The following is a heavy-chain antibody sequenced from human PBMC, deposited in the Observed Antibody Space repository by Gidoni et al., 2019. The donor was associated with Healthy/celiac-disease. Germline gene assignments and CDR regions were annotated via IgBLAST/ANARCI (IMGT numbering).Heavy chain of an antibody. V-gene: IGHV3-30-3*01. D-gene: IGHD2-15*01. J-gene: IGHJ4*02. CDR3: AREGYCSGGSCSTFDY. Sequence: QVQLVESGGGVVQPGRSLRLSCAASGFTFSRYAMHWVRQAPGKGLEWVAVISYDGSNKYYADSVKGRFTISRDNSKNTLYLQMNSLRAEDTAVYYCAREGYCSGGSCSTFDYWGQGTLVTVSS. CDR1: GFTFSRYA. CDR2: ISYDGSNK.